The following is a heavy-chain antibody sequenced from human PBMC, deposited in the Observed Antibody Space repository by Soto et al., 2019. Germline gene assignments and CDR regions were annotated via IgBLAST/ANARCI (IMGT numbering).Heavy chain of an antibody. CDR2: ISGNGGST. V-gene: IGHV3-23*01. CDR3: ARDNLVVAPGDY. Sequence: RGSLRLSCAASGFTFSNYAMNWVRQAPGKGLEWVSIISGNGGSTYYADSVRARFIISRDNSRDTLFLQMNGLRAEDTAVYYCARDNLVVAPGDYWGQGTLVTVSS. J-gene: IGHJ4*02. CDR1: GFTFSNYA. D-gene: IGHD2-15*01.